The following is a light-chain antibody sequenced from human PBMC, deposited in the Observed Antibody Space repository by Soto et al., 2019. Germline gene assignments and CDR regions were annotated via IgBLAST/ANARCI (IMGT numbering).Light chain of an antibody. CDR1: QSVSSN. CDR3: QQYNNWPPMA. V-gene: IGKV3-15*01. CDR2: DAS. Sequence: EIVMTQSPATLSVSPGERATLSCRASQSVSSNLAWYQQKPGQAPRLLIYDASTMATGIPARFSGSVSGTEFTLTISSLQSEDFAVYYCQQYNNWPPMAFGQGTKVEIK. J-gene: IGKJ1*01.